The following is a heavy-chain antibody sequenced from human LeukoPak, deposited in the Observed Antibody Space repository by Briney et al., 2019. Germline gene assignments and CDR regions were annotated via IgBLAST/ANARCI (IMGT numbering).Heavy chain of an antibody. CDR2: ISYDGSNK. J-gene: IGHJ6*04. D-gene: IGHD4-17*01. Sequence: GGSLRLSCAASGFTFSSYGMHWVRQAPGKGLEWVAVISYDGSNKYYADSVKGRFTISRDNSKNTLYLQMNSLRAEDTAVYYCAKVNTVTTYYYYYGMDVCGKGTTVTVSS. V-gene: IGHV3-30*18. CDR1: GFTFSSYG. CDR3: AKVNTVTTYYYYYGMDV.